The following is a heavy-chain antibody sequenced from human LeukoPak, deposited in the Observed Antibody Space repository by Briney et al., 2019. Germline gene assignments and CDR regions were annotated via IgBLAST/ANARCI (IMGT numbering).Heavy chain of an antibody. CDR3: ATKNSIPRFSHGAFDI. J-gene: IGHJ3*02. Sequence: SVKVSCKASGGTFSSYAISWVRQAPGQGLEWMGGIIPIFGTANYAQKFQGRVTITTDESTSTAYMELSSLRSEDTAVYYCATKNSIPRFSHGAFDIWGQETMVTVSS. CDR1: GGTFSSYA. V-gene: IGHV1-69*05. D-gene: IGHD2/OR15-2a*01. CDR2: IIPIFGTA.